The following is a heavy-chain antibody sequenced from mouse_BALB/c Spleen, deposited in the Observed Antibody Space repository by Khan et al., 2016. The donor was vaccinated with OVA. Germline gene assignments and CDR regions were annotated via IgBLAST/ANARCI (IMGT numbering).Heavy chain of an antibody. CDR3: ARDSNFDY. CDR2: ISSGSSSI. CDR1: GFTFSRFG. J-gene: IGHJ2*01. Sequence: EVELVESGGGLVQPGGSRKLSCAASGFTFSRFGMHWVRQAPEKGLEWVAYISSGSSSIYYADPVTGRFTISRDNPKNTLFLQMTSLRSEDTAMYYCARDSNFDYWGQGTTLTVSS. V-gene: IGHV5-17*02.